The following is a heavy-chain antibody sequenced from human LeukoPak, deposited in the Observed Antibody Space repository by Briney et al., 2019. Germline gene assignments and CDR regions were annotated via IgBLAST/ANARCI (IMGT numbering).Heavy chain of an antibody. J-gene: IGHJ4*02. Sequence: SETLSLTCTVSGGSISTYYWSWIRQTAGKGLEWIGRIYSSGSTNYNPSLESRVTVSLDTSKNQFSLELNSVTAADTAVYYCARSFSPNYYDLLDYWGQGILVTVSS. V-gene: IGHV4-4*07. D-gene: IGHD3-22*01. CDR2: IYSSGST. CDR1: GGSISTYY. CDR3: ARSFSPNYYDLLDY.